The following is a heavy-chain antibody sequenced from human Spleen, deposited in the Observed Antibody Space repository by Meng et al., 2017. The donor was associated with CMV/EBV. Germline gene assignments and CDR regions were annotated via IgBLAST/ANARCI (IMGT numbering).Heavy chain of an antibody. V-gene: IGHV4-4*07. Sequence: VPPTEPRPGLGTPWETPALHSTGCGGSIRSFAWSWSRQPAGKGLEWIGHIYTSDSTNYNPSLKSRVTMSLDTSKNQFSLKLTSVTAADTAVYYCARGGVYGSGTYYMNPWGRGTLVTVSS. CDR1: GGSIRSFA. CDR3: ARGGVYGSGTYYMNP. J-gene: IGHJ5*02. CDR2: IYTSDST. D-gene: IGHD3-10*01.